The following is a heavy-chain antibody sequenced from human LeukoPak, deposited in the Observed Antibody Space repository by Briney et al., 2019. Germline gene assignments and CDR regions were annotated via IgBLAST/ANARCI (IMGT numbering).Heavy chain of an antibody. Sequence: WASVKVSCKASGYTFTGYYMHWVRQAPGQGLEWMGWINPNSGGTNYAQKFQGRVTMTRDTPISTACMELSRLRSDDTAVYYCARARAGYSGYLDAFDIWGQGTMVTVSS. D-gene: IGHD5-12*01. CDR2: INPNSGGT. CDR1: GYTFTGYY. CDR3: ARARAGYSGYLDAFDI. J-gene: IGHJ3*02. V-gene: IGHV1-2*02.